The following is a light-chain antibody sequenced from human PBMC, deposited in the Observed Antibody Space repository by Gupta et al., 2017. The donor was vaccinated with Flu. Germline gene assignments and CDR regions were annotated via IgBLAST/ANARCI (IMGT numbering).Light chain of an antibody. CDR2: SAS. CDR1: QSISNY. J-gene: IGKJ4*01. CDR3: QQRDSTPIT. V-gene: IGKV1-39*01. Sequence: DIQMTQSPSSLSASVGDRVTITCRASQSISNYLNWYQQRIGKAPKLLIYSASTRQRGVPSRFSGSGSGTDFTLTISRHQPEDFATYYCQQRDSTPITFGGGTKVEIK.